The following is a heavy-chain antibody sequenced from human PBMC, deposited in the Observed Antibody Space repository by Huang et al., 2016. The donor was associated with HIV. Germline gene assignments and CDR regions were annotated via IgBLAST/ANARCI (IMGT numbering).Heavy chain of an antibody. CDR1: GFTFTTYA. Sequence: EVQLVESGGGLVKPGGSLRLSCVASGFTFTTYAMNWVRQAPGKGLEWGSASGSSSSYIYYADSVKGRFTISRDDAKNSLYLQMNSLRAEDTAVYYCARPQGDKVRGIIRSYYYYYGMDVWGRGTTVTVSS. D-gene: IGHD3-10*01. J-gene: IGHJ6*02. V-gene: IGHV3-21*06. CDR2: SGSSSSYI. CDR3: ARPQGDKVRGIIRSYYYYYGMDV.